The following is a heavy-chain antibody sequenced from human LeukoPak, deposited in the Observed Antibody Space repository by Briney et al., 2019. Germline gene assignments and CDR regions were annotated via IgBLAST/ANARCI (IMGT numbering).Heavy chain of an antibody. CDR2: IWYDGSDK. J-gene: IGHJ4*02. D-gene: IGHD1-26*01. V-gene: IGHV3-33*01. CDR1: GFTFSKYG. CDR3: ARDLVGAIAHGFDY. Sequence: GSSRRLSCAASGFTFSKYGMRWVRQAPAKGLEWVAVIWYDGSDKYYADSVKGRFTISRDISKNTLYLQMNSLRAEDTAVYYGARDLVGAIAHGFDYWGQGTLVTVSS.